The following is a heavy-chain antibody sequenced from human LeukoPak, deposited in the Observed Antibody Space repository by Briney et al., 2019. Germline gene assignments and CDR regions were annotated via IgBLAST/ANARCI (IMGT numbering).Heavy chain of an antibody. CDR3: ARDGSGSGTRGLDY. D-gene: IGHD3-10*01. V-gene: IGHV3-21*01. J-gene: IGHJ4*02. CDR2: ISSSSSYI. CDR1: GFTFSSYS. Sequence: PGGSLRLSCAASGFTFSSYSMNWVRQAPRKGLEWVSSISSSSSYIYYADSVKGRFTISRDNAKNSLYLQMNSLRAEDTAVYYCARDGSGSGTRGLDYWGQGTLVTVSS.